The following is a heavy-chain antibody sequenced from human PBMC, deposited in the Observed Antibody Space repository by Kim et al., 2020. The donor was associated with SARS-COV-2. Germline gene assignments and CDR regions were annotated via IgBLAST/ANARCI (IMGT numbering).Heavy chain of an antibody. CDR1: GGSFSGYY. V-gene: IGHV4-34*01. Sequence: SETLSLTCAVYGGSFSGYYWSWIRQPPGKGLEWIGEINHSGSTNYNPSLKSRVTISVDTSKNQFSLKLSSVTAADTAVYYCARATVTTGGIYWYFDLWGRGTLVTLSS. CDR2: INHSGST. J-gene: IGHJ2*01. D-gene: IGHD4-17*01. CDR3: ARATVTTGGIYWYFDL.